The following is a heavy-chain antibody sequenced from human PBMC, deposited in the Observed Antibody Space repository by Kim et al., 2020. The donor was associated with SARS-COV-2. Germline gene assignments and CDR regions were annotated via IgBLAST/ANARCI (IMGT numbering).Heavy chain of an antibody. D-gene: IGHD4-4*01. Sequence: SAPLSLTCAVPGASFRAYCWLWLRPPPGPGLAWRVVIGRSGTGDCKQSLVCRLTISVDTSKRQFSLRLTSVTAADTALYYCARGRLDYSKTLEGYYFYY. CDR3: ARGRLDYSKTLEGYYFYY. V-gene: IGHV4-34*01. J-gene: IGHJ6*03. CDR2: IGRSGTG. CDR1: GASFRAYC.